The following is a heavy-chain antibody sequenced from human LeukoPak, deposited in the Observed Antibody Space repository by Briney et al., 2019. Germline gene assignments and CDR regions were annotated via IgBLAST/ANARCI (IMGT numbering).Heavy chain of an antibody. V-gene: IGHV3-7*01. CDR3: ARDPYGDYVHWFDP. J-gene: IGHJ5*02. CDR1: GFIFSSYW. CDR2: IKQDGSEK. Sequence: GGSLTLSCPASGFIFSSYWMSWLRQAPGKGLEGVANIKQDGSEKYYVDSVKGRFTISRDNAKNSLYLQMNSLRAEDTAVYYCARDPYGDYVHWFDPWGQGTLVTVSS. D-gene: IGHD4-17*01.